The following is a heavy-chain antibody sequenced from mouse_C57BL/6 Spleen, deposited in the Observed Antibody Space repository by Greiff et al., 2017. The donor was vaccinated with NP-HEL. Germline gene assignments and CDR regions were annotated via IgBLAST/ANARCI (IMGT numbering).Heavy chain of an antibody. CDR1: GYAFTNYL. Sequence: QVQLKQSGAELVRPGTSVKVSCKASGYAFTNYLIEWVKQRPGQGLAWIGVINPGSGGTNYNEKFKGKATLTADKSSSTAYMQLSSLTSEDSAVYFCARCYYSNYVDYYAMDYWGQGTSVTVSS. CDR3: ARCYYSNYVDYYAMDY. V-gene: IGHV1-54*01. D-gene: IGHD2-5*01. CDR2: INPGSGGT. J-gene: IGHJ4*01.